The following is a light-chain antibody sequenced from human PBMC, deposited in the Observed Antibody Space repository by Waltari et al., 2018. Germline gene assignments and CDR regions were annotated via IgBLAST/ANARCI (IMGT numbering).Light chain of an antibody. CDR3: QQSYSSRS. J-gene: IGKJ2*03. CDR1: RRISTS. CDR2: GAS. V-gene: IGKV1-39*01. Sequence: DIQMPQSPSSLSASVGDRVTVTCRAGRRISTSLNWYQQKPGKASTPLIFGASTLHSGVPSRFNSSGSGTDFTLTISNLQPEDFATYYCQQSYSSRSFGQGTKLEIK.